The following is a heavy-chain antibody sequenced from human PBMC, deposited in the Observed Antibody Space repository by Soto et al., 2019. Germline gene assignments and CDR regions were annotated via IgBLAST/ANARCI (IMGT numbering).Heavy chain of an antibody. CDR3: VRGVVVVVGSTAENFDH. J-gene: IGHJ4*02. Sequence: GGALRLSCVTSGFTFTKYSMNWVRQAPGKGLEWVSYISYSGETKYYADSLKGRYAISRDDAKNSVYLQMNSLRDEDTAFYYCVRGVVVVVGSTAENFDHWGQGTLVTVAS. CDR2: ISYSGETK. D-gene: IGHD2-15*01. CDR1: GFTFTKYS. V-gene: IGHV3-48*02.